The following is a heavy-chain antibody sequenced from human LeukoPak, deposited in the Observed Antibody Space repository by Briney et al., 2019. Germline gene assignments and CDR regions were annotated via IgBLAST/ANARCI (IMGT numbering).Heavy chain of an antibody. CDR3: ARGGGNYHPEDY. CDR2: IYSGGST. V-gene: IGHV3-66*01. Sequence: GGSLRLSCAVSGFTVSSNYMTWVRQPPGKGPEWVSVIYSGGSTYYADSVKGRSTISRDISKNTLYLQMNSLRGEDTAVYYCARGGGNYHPEDYWGQGTLVTVSS. J-gene: IGHJ4*02. CDR1: GFTVSSNY. D-gene: IGHD1-26*01.